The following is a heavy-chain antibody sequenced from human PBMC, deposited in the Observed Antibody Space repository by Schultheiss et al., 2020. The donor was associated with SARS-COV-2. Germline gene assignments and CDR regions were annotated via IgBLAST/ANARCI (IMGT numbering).Heavy chain of an antibody. CDR1: GGSISSGGYY. CDR3: ARDTYSSGWYGLVDV. J-gene: IGHJ6*02. CDR2: IYYSGST. Sequence: SQTLSLTCTVSGGSISSGGYYWGWIRQPPGKGLEWIGYIYYSGSTYYNPSLKSRVTISVDTSKNQFSLKLSSVTAADTAVYYCARDTYSSGWYGLVDVWGXGTXVXVSS. V-gene: IGHV4-31*03. D-gene: IGHD6-19*01.